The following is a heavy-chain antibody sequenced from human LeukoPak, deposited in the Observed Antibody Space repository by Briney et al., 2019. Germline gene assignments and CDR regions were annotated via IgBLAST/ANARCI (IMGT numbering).Heavy chain of an antibody. CDR2: INPNSGGT. J-gene: IGHJ4*02. CDR1: GYTFTGYY. Sequence: ASVKVSCKASGYTFTGYYMHWVRQAPGQGLEWMGWINPNSGGTNYAQKFQGRVTMTSDTSISTAYMELSRLRSDDTAVYYCARVRATGTTSPFDYWGQGTLVTVSS. V-gene: IGHV1-2*02. D-gene: IGHD1-1*01. CDR3: ARVRATGTTSPFDY.